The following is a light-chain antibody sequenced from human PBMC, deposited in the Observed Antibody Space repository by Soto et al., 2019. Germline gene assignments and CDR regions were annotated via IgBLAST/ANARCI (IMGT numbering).Light chain of an antibody. Sequence: IKMSQSPGSLSALVCNTVPITRLASQSISSYLNWYHQKPGKAPKLLIYAASSMQSGVPSRFSGSGSGTDFTLTISSLQPEDFATYYCQQSYSTPWTFGQGTKVDNK. CDR2: AAS. CDR1: QSISSY. J-gene: IGKJ1*01. V-gene: IGKV1-39*01. CDR3: QQSYSTPWT.